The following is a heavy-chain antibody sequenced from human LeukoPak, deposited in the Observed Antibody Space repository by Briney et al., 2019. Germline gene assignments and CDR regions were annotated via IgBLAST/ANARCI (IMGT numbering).Heavy chain of an antibody. D-gene: IGHD3-22*01. Sequence: SETLSLTCTVSGGSISGYYWSWLRQPPGRGLEWIGYIYYTGTTNHNPSLKSRVTISVDKSKNQFSLKLSSVTAADTAVYYCARVRNYYDSSGYYSLDYWGQGTRVTVSS. CDR2: IYYTGTT. J-gene: IGHJ4*02. CDR3: ARVRNYYDSSGYYSLDY. CDR1: GGSISGYY. V-gene: IGHV4-59*08.